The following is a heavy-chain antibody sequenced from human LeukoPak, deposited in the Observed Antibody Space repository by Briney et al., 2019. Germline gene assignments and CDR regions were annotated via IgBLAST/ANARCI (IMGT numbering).Heavy chain of an antibody. CDR1: GFTLSSYT. Sequence: GGSLRLSCAASGFTLSSYTMNWVRQAPGKGLEWVSFISSSSSYIYYADSVKGRFTISRDNAKNSLYLQMNSLRAEDTAVYYCARGTAYCGGDCPDYWGQGTLVTVSS. J-gene: IGHJ4*02. CDR3: ARGTAYCGGDCPDY. CDR2: ISSSSSYI. D-gene: IGHD2-21*02. V-gene: IGHV3-21*01.